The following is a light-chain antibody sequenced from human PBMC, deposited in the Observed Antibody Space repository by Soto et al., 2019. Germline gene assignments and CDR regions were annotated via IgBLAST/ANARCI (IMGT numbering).Light chain of an antibody. CDR1: QDVASTY. CDR3: QYYDSSRT. V-gene: IGKV3-20*01. J-gene: IGKJ1*01. CDR2: GAS. Sequence: IVLTQSPDTLSLSPGERATLSCRASQDVASTYLAWYQQKPGQAPRLLIYGASGRAAGVAEGFSGSGSGTQFTLTISRLEPEDFAVYYCQYYDSSRTFAQGTRVEI.